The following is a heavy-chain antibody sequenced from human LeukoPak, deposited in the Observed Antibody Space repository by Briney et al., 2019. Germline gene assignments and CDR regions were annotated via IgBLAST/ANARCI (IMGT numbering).Heavy chain of an antibody. D-gene: IGHD5-18*01. Sequence: PGGSLRLSCAASGFTFSDYYMSWIRQAPGKGLEWVSYISSSSSYTNYADSVKGRFTIFRDNAKNSLYLQMNSLRAEDTAVYYCARPRYNYDNHFDYWGQGTLVTVSS. CDR2: ISSSSSYT. CDR1: GFTFSDYY. CDR3: ARPRYNYDNHFDY. V-gene: IGHV3-11*06. J-gene: IGHJ4*02.